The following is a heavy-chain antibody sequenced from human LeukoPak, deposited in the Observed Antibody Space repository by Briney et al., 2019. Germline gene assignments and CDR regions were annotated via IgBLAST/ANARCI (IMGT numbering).Heavy chain of an antibody. V-gene: IGHV1-8*01. CDR2: MNPDSGNT. D-gene: IGHD5-24*01. Sequence: GASVKVSCKASGYTFTSYDINRVRQATGQGLEWMGWMNPDSGNTGYAQKFQGRVTMTRNTSISTAYMELSSLRSEDTAVYYCARAERWLSNWFDPWGQGTLVTVSS. J-gene: IGHJ5*02. CDR1: GYTFTSYD. CDR3: ARAERWLSNWFDP.